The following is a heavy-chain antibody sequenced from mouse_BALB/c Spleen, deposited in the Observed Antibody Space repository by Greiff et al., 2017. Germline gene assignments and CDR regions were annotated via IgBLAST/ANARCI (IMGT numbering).Heavy chain of an antibody. D-gene: IGHD2-4*01. V-gene: IGHV1S81*02. Sequence: QVQLKQSGAELVKPGASVKLSCKASGYTFTSYYMYWVKQRPGQGLEWIGEINPSNGGTNFNEKFKSKATLTVDKSSSTAYMQLSSLTSEDSAVYYCTRSTMITTGFAYWGQGTLVTVSA. CDR3: TRSTMITTGFAY. CDR1: GYTFTSYY. J-gene: IGHJ3*01. CDR2: INPSNGGT.